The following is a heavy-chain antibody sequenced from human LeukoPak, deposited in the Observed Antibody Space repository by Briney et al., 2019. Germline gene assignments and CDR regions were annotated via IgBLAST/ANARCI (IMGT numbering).Heavy chain of an antibody. CDR1: GFTFRGFL. J-gene: IGHJ4*02. V-gene: IGHV3-7*01. Sequence: GGSLRLSCAASGFTFRGFLMSWVRQIPGKGLGWVANIKQDGSEKYYADALRGRFTISRDNTKNSLSLQMNSLIVEDTAVYYCARAGSNWNYVYWGQGTLVTVSS. CDR2: IKQDGSEK. D-gene: IGHD1-7*01. CDR3: ARAGSNWNYVY.